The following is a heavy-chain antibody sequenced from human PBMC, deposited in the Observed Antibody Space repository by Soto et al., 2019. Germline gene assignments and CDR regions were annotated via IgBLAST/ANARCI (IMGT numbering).Heavy chain of an antibody. V-gene: IGHV3-11*01. J-gene: IGHJ4*02. Sequence: GGSLRLSCAASGFTFSDYYMSWFRQAPGKGLEWVSYISGSGSTIHDADSVKGRFTISRDNAKNSLYLQMNSLRAEDTAVYYCARVGSIAAAGTPDYWGQGTLVTISS. CDR2: ISGSGSTI. CDR3: ARVGSIAAAGTPDY. CDR1: GFTFSDYY. D-gene: IGHD6-13*01.